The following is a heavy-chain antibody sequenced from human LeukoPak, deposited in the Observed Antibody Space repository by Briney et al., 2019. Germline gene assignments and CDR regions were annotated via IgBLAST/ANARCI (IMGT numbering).Heavy chain of an antibody. CDR1: GFTFSNLW. V-gene: IGHV3-74*01. D-gene: IGHD3-16*01. Sequence: GGSLRLSCAASGFTFSNLWMHWVRQAPGKGLLWVSRINSDGSSRTYAGSVKGRFTISRDNAKNTLYLQMNSLTTGDTAVYYCARGFAVNWFDPWGQGTLVTVSS. CDR3: ARGFAVNWFDP. CDR2: INSDGSSR. J-gene: IGHJ5*02.